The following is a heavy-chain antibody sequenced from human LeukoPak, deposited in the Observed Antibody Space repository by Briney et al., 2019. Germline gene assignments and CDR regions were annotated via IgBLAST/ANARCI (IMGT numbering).Heavy chain of an antibody. D-gene: IGHD5-18*01. J-gene: IGHJ4*02. CDR2: IRYDGSNK. CDR3: AKEGQGYSYGYDYFDY. CDR1: GFTFSSYG. V-gene: IGHV3-30*02. Sequence: GGSLRPSCAASGFTFSSYGMHWVRQAPGKGLEWAAFIRYDGSNKYYADSVKGRFTISRDNSKNTLYLQMNSLRAEDTAVYYCAKEGQGYSYGYDYFDYWGQGTLVTVSS.